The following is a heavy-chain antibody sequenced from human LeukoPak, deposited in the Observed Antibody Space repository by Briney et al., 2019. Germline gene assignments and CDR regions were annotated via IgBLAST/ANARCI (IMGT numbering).Heavy chain of an antibody. J-gene: IGHJ4*02. CDR3: ARTHRV. V-gene: IGHV3-48*02. CDR1: GFTFSSYS. CDR2: ISSSGSPI. Sequence: SGGSLRLSCAASGFTFSSYSMNWVRQAPGKGLEWLSYISSSGSPIHYADSVKGRFIISRDNAKNSLYLQMNSLRDEDTAVYYCARTHRVWGQGTLVTVSS.